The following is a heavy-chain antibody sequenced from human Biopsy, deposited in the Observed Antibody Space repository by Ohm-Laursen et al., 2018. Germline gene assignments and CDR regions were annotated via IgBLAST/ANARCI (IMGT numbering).Heavy chain of an antibody. V-gene: IGHV3-9*01. CDR3: VRSLRNYDFLDS. D-gene: IGHD3-16*01. CDR1: GFNFDDYA. J-gene: IGHJ4*02. CDR2: LTWNSGTI. Sequence: LSLSCTASGFNFDDYAMHWIRQGPGKGLEWVAGLTWNSGTIAYAGSVRGRFTISRDNAKNSLYLQMNNLTSEDTALYYCVRSLRNYDFLDSWGQGTPVSVSS.